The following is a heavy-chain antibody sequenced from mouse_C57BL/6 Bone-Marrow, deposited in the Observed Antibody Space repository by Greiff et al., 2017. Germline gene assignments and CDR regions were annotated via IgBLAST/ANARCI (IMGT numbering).Heavy chain of an antibody. Sequence: QVQLQQSGPGLVQPSQSLSITCTVSGFSLTSYGVHWVRQSPGKGLEWLGVIWSGGSTDYNAAFISRLSISKDNSKSQVFFKMNSLQADDTAIYYCARGDLFAYWGQGTVVTVSA. D-gene: IGHD3-3*01. CDR2: IWSGGST. J-gene: IGHJ3*01. V-gene: IGHV2-2*01. CDR3: ARGDLFAY. CDR1: GFSLTSYG.